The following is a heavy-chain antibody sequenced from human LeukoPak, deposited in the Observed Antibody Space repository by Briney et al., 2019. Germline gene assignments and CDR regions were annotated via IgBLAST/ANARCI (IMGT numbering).Heavy chain of an antibody. J-gene: IGHJ3*02. CDR2: IYYSGST. V-gene: IGHV4-39*01. CDR1: GGSISSSSYY. Sequence: SETLSLTCTVSGGSISSSSYYWGWIRQPPGKGLEWIGSIYYSGSTYYNPSLKSRVTISVDTSKNQFSLKLSSVTAADTAVYYCASPIVVVPAASHDAFDIWGQGTMVTVSS. CDR3: ASPIVVVPAASHDAFDI. D-gene: IGHD2-2*01.